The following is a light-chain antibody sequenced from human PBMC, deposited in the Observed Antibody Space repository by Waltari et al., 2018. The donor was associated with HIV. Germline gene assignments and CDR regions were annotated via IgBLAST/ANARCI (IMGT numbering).Light chain of an antibody. V-gene: IGKV3-20*01. CDR2: GAS. CDR3: QQYGSSRST. J-gene: IGKJ5*01. Sequence: EIVLMQSPGTLSLSPGERATLACRASQSVGSSYLAWYQQKPGQAPRLLIYGASSRATGIPDRFSGSGSGTDFTLTISGLEPEDFAVYYCQQYGSSRSTFGQGTRLEIK. CDR1: QSVGSSY.